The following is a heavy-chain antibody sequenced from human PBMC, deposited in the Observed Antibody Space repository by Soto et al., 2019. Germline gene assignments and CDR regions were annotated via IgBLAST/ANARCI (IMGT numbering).Heavy chain of an antibody. Sequence: PSETLSLTCAVYGGSFSGYYWSWIRQPPGKGLEWIGQIHHTGNTNYSPSLRSRVSISVDTSKNQFSLKLSSVTAADTAVYYCVRGTHSGSWYDAYWGQGTLVTVSS. CDR3: VRGTHSGSWYDAY. V-gene: IGHV4-34*01. CDR2: IHHTGNT. D-gene: IGHD6-13*01. J-gene: IGHJ4*02. CDR1: GGSFSGYY.